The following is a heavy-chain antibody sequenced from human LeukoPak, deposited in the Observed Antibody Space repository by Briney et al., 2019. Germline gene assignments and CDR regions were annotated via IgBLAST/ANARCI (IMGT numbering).Heavy chain of an antibody. CDR2: TSGSGGST. CDR1: GFTVSSNY. CDR3: AKDGSTTVGAILDY. J-gene: IGHJ4*02. D-gene: IGHD1-26*01. V-gene: IGHV3-23*01. Sequence: GGSLRLSCAASGFTVSSNYMSWVRQAPGKGLEWVSATSGSGGSTYYADSVKGRFTISRDNSKNTLYLQMNSLRAEDTAVYYCAKDGSTTVGAILDYWGQGTLVTVSS.